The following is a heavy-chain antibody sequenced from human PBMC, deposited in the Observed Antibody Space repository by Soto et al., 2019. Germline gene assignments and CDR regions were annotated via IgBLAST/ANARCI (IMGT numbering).Heavy chain of an antibody. CDR1: GFTFSSYA. D-gene: IGHD2-15*01. CDR2: ISGSGGST. V-gene: IGHV3-23*01. CDR3: AKGGGGYCSGGSCVPGDY. Sequence: PGGSLRLSCAASGFTFSSYAMSWVRQAPGKGLEWVSAISGSGGSTYYADSVKGRFTISRDNSKNTLYLQMNSLRAEDTAVYYCAKGGGGYCSGGSCVPGDYWGQGTLVTVS. J-gene: IGHJ4*02.